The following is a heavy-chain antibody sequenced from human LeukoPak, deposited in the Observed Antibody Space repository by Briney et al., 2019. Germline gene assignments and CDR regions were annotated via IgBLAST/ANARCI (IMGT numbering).Heavy chain of an antibody. CDR1: GGSISSGGYY. CDR2: IYHSGST. Sequence: SETLSLTCTVSGGSISSGGYYWSWIRQPPGKGLECIGYIYHSGSTYYNPSLKSRVTISVDRSKNQFSLKLSSVTAADTAVYYCARDRGYSHRYFDLWGRGTLVTVSS. CDR3: ARDRGYSHRYFDL. J-gene: IGHJ2*01. V-gene: IGHV4-30-2*01. D-gene: IGHD5-18*01.